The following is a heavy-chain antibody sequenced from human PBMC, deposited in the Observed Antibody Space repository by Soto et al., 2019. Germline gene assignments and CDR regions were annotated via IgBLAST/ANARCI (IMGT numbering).Heavy chain of an antibody. CDR2: ISSSSSYI. J-gene: IGHJ4*02. Sequence: GGSLRLSCAASGFTFSSYSMNWVRQAPGKGLEWVSSISSSSSYIYYADSVKGRFTISRDNAKNSLYLQMNSLRAEDTAVYYWARCRTGLWSTSCNRKGYFDYWGQATLVTVSS. CDR3: ARCRTGLWSTSCNRKGYFDY. CDR1: GFTFSSYS. V-gene: IGHV3-21*01. D-gene: IGHD2-2*01.